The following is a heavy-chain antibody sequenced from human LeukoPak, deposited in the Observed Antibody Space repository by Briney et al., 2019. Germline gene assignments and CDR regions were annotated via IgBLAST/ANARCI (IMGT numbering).Heavy chain of an antibody. J-gene: IGHJ4*02. CDR2: INWNGGST. CDR1: GFTFDDYG. D-gene: IGHD5-18*01. V-gene: IGHV3-20*04. Sequence: GGSLGLSCAASGFTFDDYGMSWVRQAPGKGLGWVSGINWNGGSTGYADSVKGRFTISRDNAKNSLYLQMNSLRAEDTALYYCARNKGGYSYGSFDYWGQGTLVTVSS. CDR3: ARNKGGYSYGSFDY.